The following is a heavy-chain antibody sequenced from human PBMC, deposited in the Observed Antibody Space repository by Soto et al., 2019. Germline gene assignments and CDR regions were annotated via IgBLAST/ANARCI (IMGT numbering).Heavy chain of an antibody. CDR3: TRQLIY. V-gene: IGHV4-59*01. D-gene: IGHD6-13*01. CDR1: GGCISSYY. CDR2: IYYSGST. Sequence: PSETLSLTCTVSGGCISSYYWSWIRQPPGKGLEWIGYIYYSGSTNYNPSLKSRVTISVDTSKNQFSLKLSSAPAAATAVYYWTRQLIYWGQGTPLTVSS. J-gene: IGHJ4*02.